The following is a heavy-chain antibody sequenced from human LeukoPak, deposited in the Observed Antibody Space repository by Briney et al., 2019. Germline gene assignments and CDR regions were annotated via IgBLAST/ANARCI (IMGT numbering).Heavy chain of an antibody. Sequence: PGGSLRLSCAASGFTFSSYGMHWVRQAPGKGLEWVAVIWYDGSNKYYADSVKGRLTISRDNSKNTLYLQMNSLRAEDTAVYYCAKGYCSGGSCYTPAGLDYWGQGTLVTVSS. D-gene: IGHD2-15*01. CDR3: AKGYCSGGSCYTPAGLDY. CDR2: IWYDGSNK. V-gene: IGHV3-33*06. CDR1: GFTFSSYG. J-gene: IGHJ4*02.